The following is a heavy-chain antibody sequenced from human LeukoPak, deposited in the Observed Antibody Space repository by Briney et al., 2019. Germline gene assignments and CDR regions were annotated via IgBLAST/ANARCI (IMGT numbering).Heavy chain of an antibody. CDR2: IRYDGSNR. CDR1: GFTFSSYG. V-gene: IGHV3-30*02. D-gene: IGHD6-19*01. J-gene: IGHJ6*03. Sequence: GGSLRLSCAASGFTFSSYGIHWVRQAPGKGLEWVAFIRYDGSNRYYADSVKGRFTISRDNSKNTLYLQMNSLRAEDTAMYYCAKGSKAVLFTRDHYMDVWGKGTTVTISS. CDR3: AKGSKAVLFTRDHYMDV.